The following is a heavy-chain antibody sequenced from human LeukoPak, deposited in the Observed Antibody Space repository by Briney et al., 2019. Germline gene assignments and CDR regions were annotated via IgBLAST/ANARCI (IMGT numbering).Heavy chain of an antibody. V-gene: IGHV4-59*11. CDR2: ISDSGST. Sequence: PSETLSLTCVVSGGSLSTHHWSWIRQSPGRGLEWIGYISDSGSTNCNPSLKSRVTISVDTSKSQFSLMLSSVTAADTAVYYCARGYDSSAYYPFNYWGQGTLVTVSS. D-gene: IGHD3-22*01. CDR1: GGSLSTHH. J-gene: IGHJ4*02. CDR3: ARGYDSSAYYPFNY.